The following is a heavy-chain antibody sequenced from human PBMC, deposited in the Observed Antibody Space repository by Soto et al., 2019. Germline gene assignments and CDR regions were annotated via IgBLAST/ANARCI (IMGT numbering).Heavy chain of an antibody. V-gene: IGHV3-74*03. CDR3: ARDQTTGDWFDA. D-gene: IGHD4-17*01. Sequence: EVQLVESGGGLVQPGGSLRLSCGASGFDFNNYWMHWVRRDPGKGLMWVSRINGDGSDTKYADSVKGRLTNSRDNAKNTVYLQMNSLGAEDTAVYYCARDQTTGDWFDAWGQGTLVTVSS. CDR1: GFDFNNYW. CDR2: INGDGSDT. J-gene: IGHJ5*02.